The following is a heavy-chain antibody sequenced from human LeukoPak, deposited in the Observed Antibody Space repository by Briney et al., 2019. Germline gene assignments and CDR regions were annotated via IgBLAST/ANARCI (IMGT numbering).Heavy chain of an antibody. CDR1: AGSISSYY. D-gene: IGHD6-6*01. V-gene: IGHV4-59*01. CDR3: AREYSSSDNWFDP. CDR2: IYYSGST. Sequence: PSETLSLTCTVSAGSISSYYWSWIRQPPGKGLEWIGYIYYSGSTNYNPSLKSRVTISVDTSKNQFSLKLSSVTAADTAVYYCAREYSSSDNWFDPWGQGTLVTVSS. J-gene: IGHJ5*02.